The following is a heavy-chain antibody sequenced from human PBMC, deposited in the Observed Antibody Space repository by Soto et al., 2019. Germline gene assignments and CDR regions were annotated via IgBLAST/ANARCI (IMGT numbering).Heavy chain of an antibody. Sequence: QVQLVESGGGVVQPGRSLRLSCAASGFTFSSYAMHWVRQAPGKGLEWVAVISYDGSNKYYADSVKGRFTISRDNSKNTLYLQMNSLRAEDTAVYYCARANYVPAAIAPPYYYGMDVWGQGTTVTVSS. CDR3: ARANYVPAAIAPPYYYGMDV. V-gene: IGHV3-30-3*01. J-gene: IGHJ6*02. CDR2: ISYDGSNK. D-gene: IGHD2-2*02. CDR1: GFTFSSYA.